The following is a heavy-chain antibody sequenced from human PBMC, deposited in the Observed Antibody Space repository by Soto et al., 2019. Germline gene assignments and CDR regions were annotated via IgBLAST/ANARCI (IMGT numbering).Heavy chain of an antibody. J-gene: IGHJ4*02. CDR3: ARDIVVVVAATQTATGFDY. CDR1: GFTFSSYS. Sequence: GGSLRLSCAASGFTFSSYSMNWVRQAPGKGLEWVSYISSSSSTIYYADSVKGRFTISRDNAKNSLYLQMNSLRDEDTAVYYCARDIVVVVAATQTATGFDYWGQGTLVTVSS. V-gene: IGHV3-48*02. CDR2: ISSSSSTI. D-gene: IGHD2-15*01.